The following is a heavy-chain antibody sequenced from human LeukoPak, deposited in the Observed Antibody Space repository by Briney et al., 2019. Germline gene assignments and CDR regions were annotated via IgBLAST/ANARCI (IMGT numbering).Heavy chain of an antibody. V-gene: IGHV4-4*09. CDR2: ISGSGRT. J-gene: IGHJ4*02. CDR1: GGSIYSHY. Sequence: SETLSLTCTASGGSIYSHYLNWIRQPPGKPLEWLGHISGSGRTNYNPSLKSRVTMSVDTSKSQFSLSLKSLTAADTAVYYCVVSPNQDFFDFWGQGPLVTASS. CDR3: VVSPNQDFFDF.